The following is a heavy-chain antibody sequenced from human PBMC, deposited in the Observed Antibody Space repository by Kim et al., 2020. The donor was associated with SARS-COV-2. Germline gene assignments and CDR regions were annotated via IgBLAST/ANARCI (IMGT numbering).Heavy chain of an antibody. D-gene: IGHD6-13*01. Sequence: ERKFQGRVTITADKSTSTAYMELSSLRSEDTAVYYCARGWGSSWYCPFEYWGQGTLVTVSS. CDR3: ARGWGSSWYCPFEY. V-gene: IGHV1-69*04. J-gene: IGHJ4*02.